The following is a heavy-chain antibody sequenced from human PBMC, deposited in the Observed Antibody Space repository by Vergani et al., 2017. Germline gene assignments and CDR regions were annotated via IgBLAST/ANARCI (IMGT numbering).Heavy chain of an antibody. Sequence: QVQLVESGGGLVKPGGSLRLSCAASGFTFSDYYMSWIRQAPGKGLEWVSYISSSGSTIYYADSVKGRFTISRDNAKNSLYLQMNSLGAEDTAVYYCSRFDGSDYEILTGAIPYPLRYQRGCCAFDIWGQGTMVTVSS. V-gene: IGHV3-11*01. CDR2: ISSSGSTI. CDR1: GFTFSDYY. J-gene: IGHJ3*02. CDR3: SRFDGSDYEILTGAIPYPLRYQRGCCAFDI. D-gene: IGHD3-9*01.